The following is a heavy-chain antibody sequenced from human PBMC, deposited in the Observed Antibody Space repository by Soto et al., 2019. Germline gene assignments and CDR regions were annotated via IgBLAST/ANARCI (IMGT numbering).Heavy chain of an antibody. CDR2: MNPNSGNT. Sequence: QVQLVQSGAEVKKHGASVKVSCKASGYTFTSYDINWVRQATGQGLEWMGWMNPNSGNTGYAQQFQGRVTMTRNTSISTAYMALSSLRYEATAVYYCARTLEYSSSLADYWGQGTLGTVAS. CDR3: ARTLEYSSSLADY. D-gene: IGHD6-6*01. V-gene: IGHV1-8*01. CDR1: GYTFTSYD. J-gene: IGHJ4*02.